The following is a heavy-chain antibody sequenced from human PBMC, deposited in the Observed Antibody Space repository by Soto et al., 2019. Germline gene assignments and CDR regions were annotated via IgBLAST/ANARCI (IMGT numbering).Heavy chain of an antibody. V-gene: IGHV1-69*01. CDR1: GGTFSSYA. D-gene: IGHD3-22*01. J-gene: IGHJ4*02. CDR3: ARTHYYDSSGYLSGFDY. CDR2: IIPIFGTA. Sequence: QVQLVQSGAEVKKPGSSVKVSCKASGGTFSSYAISWVRQAPGQVLEWMGGIIPIFGTANYAHKFQGRVTITADESTSTAYMDLSSLRSEDTAVYYCARTHYYDSSGYLSGFDYWGQGTLVTVAS.